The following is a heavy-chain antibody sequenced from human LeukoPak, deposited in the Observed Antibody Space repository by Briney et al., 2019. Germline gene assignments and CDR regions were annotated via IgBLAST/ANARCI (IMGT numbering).Heavy chain of an antibody. CDR2: IRYDGINK. V-gene: IGHV3-30*02. CDR3: ARDRYSSSYYYMDV. J-gene: IGHJ6*03. D-gene: IGHD6-6*01. CDR1: GFTFSTHG. Sequence: GGSLRLSCAASGFTFSTHGMHWVRQAPGKGLEWVAFIRYDGINKYYADSVKGRFTISRDSFKNTLYLQMNSLRAEDTAVYYCARDRYSSSYYYMDVWGKGTTVTVSS.